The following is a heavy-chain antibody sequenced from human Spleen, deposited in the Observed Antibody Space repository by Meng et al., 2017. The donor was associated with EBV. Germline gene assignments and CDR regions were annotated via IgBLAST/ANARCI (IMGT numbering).Heavy chain of an antibody. D-gene: IGHD4-17*01. CDR1: GFDFSYYY. CDR3: ARDDTVTPWYFDL. V-gene: IGHV3-11*06. CDR2: ISPGSSYI. Sequence: QVQLVDAGGGLVQPGASLRLSCAISGFDFSYYYMSWIRQAPGKGLEWVSAISPGSSYIYYADSVKGRFTISRDNAKNSLYLQMNSLRAEDTAVYYCARDDTVTPWYFDLWGRGTLVTVSS. J-gene: IGHJ2*01.